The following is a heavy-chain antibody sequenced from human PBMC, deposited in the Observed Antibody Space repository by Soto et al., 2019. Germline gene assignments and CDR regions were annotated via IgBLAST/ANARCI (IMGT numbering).Heavy chain of an antibody. V-gene: IGHV3-23*01. CDR2: ISGSGGSS. CDR1: GFAFSSHA. CDR3: AKDSPVGVPLMRDLHD. Sequence: GGSLRLSCAVSGFAFSSHAMSWVRQAPGKGLEWVSVISGSGGSSYYADSVRGRFTLSRDNSKNTVYLQMNSLRAEDTAVYYCAKDSPVGVPLMRDLHDWGQGTLVTVSS. J-gene: IGHJ1*01. D-gene: IGHD2-8*01.